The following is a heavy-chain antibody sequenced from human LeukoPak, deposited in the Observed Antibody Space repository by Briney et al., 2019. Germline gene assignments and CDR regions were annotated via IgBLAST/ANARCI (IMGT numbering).Heavy chain of an antibody. CDR3: ARVGYDFWSGQRYYFDY. J-gene: IGHJ4*02. Sequence: SETLSLTCTVSGGSISSSSYYWGWIRQPPGKGLEWIGSIYYSGSTYYNPSLESRVTISVDTSKNQFSLKLSSVTAADTAVYYCARVGYDFWSGQRYYFDYWGQGTLVTVSS. CDR2: IYYSGST. V-gene: IGHV4-39*07. D-gene: IGHD3-3*01. CDR1: GGSISSSSYY.